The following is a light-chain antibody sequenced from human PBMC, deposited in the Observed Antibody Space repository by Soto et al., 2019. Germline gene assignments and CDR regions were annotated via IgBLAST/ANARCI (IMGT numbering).Light chain of an antibody. Sequence: QPALTQPASVSGSPGQSITISCTGTSSDVGGYNYVSWYQQHSGKAPKLMIYDVSNRPSGVSSRFSGSKSGNTASLTISGLQAEDEADYYCGSYASSSTLYVFGTGTKVTV. CDR2: DVS. CDR3: GSYASSSTLYV. V-gene: IGLV2-14*01. CDR1: SSDVGGYNY. J-gene: IGLJ1*01.